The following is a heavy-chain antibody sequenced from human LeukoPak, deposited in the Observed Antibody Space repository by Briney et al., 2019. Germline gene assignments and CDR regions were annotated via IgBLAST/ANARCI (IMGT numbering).Heavy chain of an antibody. CDR1: GGSIRSYY. Sequence: KPSETLSLTCTVSGGSIRSYYWSWIRQPPGKGLEWIGYVYYSGSTNYNYNPSLKSRVTISVDTSKNQFSLKLSSVTAADTAVYYCARYSIYGDLDAFDIWGQGTMVTVSS. CDR2: VYYSGSTNY. J-gene: IGHJ3*02. D-gene: IGHD4-17*01. V-gene: IGHV4-59*01. CDR3: ARYSIYGDLDAFDI.